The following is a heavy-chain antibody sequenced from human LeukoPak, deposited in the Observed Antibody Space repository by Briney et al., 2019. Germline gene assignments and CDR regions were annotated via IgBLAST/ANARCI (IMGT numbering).Heavy chain of an antibody. CDR3: ARAGPSYASYYYYYMDV. CDR1: GGTFSSYA. V-gene: IGHV1-69*06. J-gene: IGHJ6*03. CDR2: IIPIFGTA. Sequence: ASVKVSCKASGGTFSSYAISWVRQAPGQGLEWMGGIIPIFGTANYAQKFQGRVTITADKSTSTAYMELSSLRSEDTAVYYCARAGPSYASYYYYYMDVWGKGTTVTVSS. D-gene: IGHD3-16*01.